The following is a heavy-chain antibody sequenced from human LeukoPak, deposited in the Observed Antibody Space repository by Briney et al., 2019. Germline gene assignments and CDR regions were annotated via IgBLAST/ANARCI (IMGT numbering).Heavy chain of an antibody. Sequence: PGGSLRLSCAASGFTFSSYSMNWVRQAPGKGLEWVSYISSSSSTIYYADSVKGRFTISRDNAKNTLYLQMNSLRAEDTAVCYCANSFLEWLFVSSPFDYWGQGTLVTVSS. CDR3: ANSFLEWLFVSSPFDY. V-gene: IGHV3-48*04. D-gene: IGHD3-3*01. CDR1: GFTFSSYS. J-gene: IGHJ4*02. CDR2: ISSSSSTI.